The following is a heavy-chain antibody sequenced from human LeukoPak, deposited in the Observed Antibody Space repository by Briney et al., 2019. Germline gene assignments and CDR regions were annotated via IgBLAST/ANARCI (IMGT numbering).Heavy chain of an antibody. V-gene: IGHV3-7*01. D-gene: IGHD3-3*01. CDR2: IKQDGSEK. CDR1: GFTFSSYW. J-gene: IGHJ5*02. Sequence: GGSLRLSCAASGFTFSSYWMSWVRQAPGKGLEWVANIKQDGSEKYYVDSVKGRFTISRDNAKNSLYLQMNSLRAEDTAVYYCARDCTEEDYDFWSGYALNWFDPWGQGTLVTVSS. CDR3: ARDCTEEDYDFWSGYALNWFDP.